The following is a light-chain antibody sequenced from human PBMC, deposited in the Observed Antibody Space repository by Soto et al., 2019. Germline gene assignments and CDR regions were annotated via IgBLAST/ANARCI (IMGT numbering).Light chain of an antibody. CDR3: QVWDSTSEV. CDR1: NIGSKS. Sequence: SYELTQAPSVSVAPGQTARITCGGNNIGSKSVHWYQQKPGQAPVLVVYDDSDRPSGNPERFSGSNSGNTATLTISRVEAGDEADYYCQVWDSTSEVFGGGTKLTVL. J-gene: IGLJ2*01. CDR2: DDS. V-gene: IGLV3-21*02.